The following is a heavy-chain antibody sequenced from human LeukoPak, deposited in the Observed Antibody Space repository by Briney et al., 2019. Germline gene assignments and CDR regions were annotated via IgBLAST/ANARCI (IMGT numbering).Heavy chain of an antibody. CDR3: ARGGVYYYGSGGYLY. CDR1: GGSFSGYY. CDR2: INHSGST. J-gene: IGHJ4*02. Sequence: SETLSLTCAVYGGSFSGYYWSWIRQPPGKGLEWIGEINHSGSTNYNPSLKSRVTISVDTSKNQFSLKLSSVTAADTAVYYCARGGVYYYGSGGYLYWGQGTLVTVSS. D-gene: IGHD3-10*01. V-gene: IGHV4-34*01.